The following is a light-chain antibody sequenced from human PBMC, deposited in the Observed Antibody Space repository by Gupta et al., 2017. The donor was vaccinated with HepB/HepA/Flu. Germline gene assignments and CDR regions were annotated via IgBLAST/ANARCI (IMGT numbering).Light chain of an antibody. Sequence: DIVMTQSPDSLAVSLGERATINCKSSQNVLYSSNNKIYLAWYQQKPGQPPKLLINWASTRESGVPDRFSGSGSGTDFTLTISSLQAEDVAVYYCQQDDSTPFTFGHGTKVDIK. CDR1: QNVLYSSNNKIY. CDR2: WAS. CDR3: QQDDSTPFT. J-gene: IGKJ3*01. V-gene: IGKV4-1*01.